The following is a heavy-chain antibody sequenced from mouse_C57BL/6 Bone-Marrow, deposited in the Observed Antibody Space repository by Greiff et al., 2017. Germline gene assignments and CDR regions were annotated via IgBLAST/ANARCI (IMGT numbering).Heavy chain of an antibody. CDR1: GFTFSNYW. V-gene: IGHV6-3*01. Sequence: EVMLVESGGGLVQPGGSMKLSCVASGFTFSNYWMNWVRQSPEKGLEWVAQIRLKSDNHATHYAETVKGRFTISRDDPKSRIYLQMNNLRAEDTGIYYSTGRAWFAYWGQGTLVTVSA. CDR3: TGRAWFAY. CDR2: IRLKSDNHAT. J-gene: IGHJ3*01.